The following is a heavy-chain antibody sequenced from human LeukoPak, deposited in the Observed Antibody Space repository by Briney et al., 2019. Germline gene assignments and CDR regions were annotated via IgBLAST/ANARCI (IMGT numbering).Heavy chain of an antibody. CDR3: ARVGTSYGAFDM. J-gene: IGHJ3*02. CDR1: GFTFSSYG. CDR2: INWSGSST. Sequence: GGSLRLSCAASGFTFSSYGMSWVRQAPGKGLEWVSGINWSGSSTGYADSVKGRFTISRDNAKNSLYLQMTSLRAEDTALFYCARVGTSYGAFDMWGQGTMVTVSS. V-gene: IGHV3-20*04. D-gene: IGHD1-26*01.